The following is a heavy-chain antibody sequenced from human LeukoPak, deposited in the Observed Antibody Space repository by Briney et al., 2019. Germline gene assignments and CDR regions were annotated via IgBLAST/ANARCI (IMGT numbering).Heavy chain of an antibody. CDR1: GYTFTGYY. J-gene: IGHJ6*02. D-gene: IGHD3-10*01. CDR2: INPNSGGT. CDR3: ARGRITMVRGVFHYYYYYGMDV. V-gene: IGHV1-2*02. Sequence: ASVKVSCKASGYTFTGYYMHWVRQAPGQGLEWMGWINPNSGGTNYAQKFQGRVTMTRDTSISTAYMELSRLRSDDTAVYYCARGRITMVRGVFHYYYYYGMDVWGQGTTVTVSS.